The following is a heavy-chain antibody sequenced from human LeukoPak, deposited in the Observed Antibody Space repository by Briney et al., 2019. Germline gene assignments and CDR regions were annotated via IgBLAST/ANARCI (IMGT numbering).Heavy chain of an antibody. CDR1: GFTFSSYS. V-gene: IGHV3-21*01. CDR3: ARDLIAVAGISND. CDR2: ISSSSSYI. D-gene: IGHD6-19*01. J-gene: IGHJ4*02. Sequence: PGGSLRLSCAASGFTFSSYSMTWVRQAPGKGLEWASSISSSSSYIYYADSVKGRFTISRDNAKNSLYLQMSSLRAEDTAVYYCARDLIAVAGISNDWGQGTLVTVSS.